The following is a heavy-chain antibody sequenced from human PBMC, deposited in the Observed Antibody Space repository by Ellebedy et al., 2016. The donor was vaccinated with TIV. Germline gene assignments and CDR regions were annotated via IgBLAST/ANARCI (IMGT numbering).Heavy chain of an antibody. J-gene: IGHJ4*02. CDR1: GFNFTARA. D-gene: IGHD5-18*01. Sequence: PGGSLRLSCIASGFNFTARAMHWVRQAPGKGLEWVSSISWNSNNIAYADSVRGRFTISRDNSENSVFLQMNNLRTEDTAFYFCAKDMATSMIKYFDYWGQGALVTVSS. CDR3: AKDMATSMIKYFDY. V-gene: IGHV3-9*01. CDR2: ISWNSNNI.